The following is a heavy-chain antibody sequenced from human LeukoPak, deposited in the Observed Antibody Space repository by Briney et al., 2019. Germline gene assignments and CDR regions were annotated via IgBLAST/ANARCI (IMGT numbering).Heavy chain of an antibody. J-gene: IGHJ4*02. V-gene: IGHV3-30*18. Sequence: TGGSLRLSCAASGFTFSDYGMHWVRQAPGKGLEWVAVVSYDGSTKFYAGSVKGRFTISRDNSRNTLYLQLNSLRAEDTAVYYCAKAESTCTSKCLDEWGQGTLVTISS. CDR3: AKAESTCTSKCLDE. CDR2: VSYDGSTK. D-gene: IGHD2-2*01. CDR1: GFTFSDYG.